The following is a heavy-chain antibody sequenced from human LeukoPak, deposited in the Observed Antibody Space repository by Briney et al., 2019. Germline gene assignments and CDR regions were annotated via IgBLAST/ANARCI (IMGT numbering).Heavy chain of an antibody. CDR3: AAPYGYDSSGYYYDYYYGMDV. V-gene: IGHV3-21*01. Sequence: RGSLRLSCAASGFTFSSYSMNWVRQDPGKGLEWVSSISISSSYIYYADSVKGRFSISRDNAKNSLYLKMNSLRAEDTAVYYCAAPYGYDSSGYYYDYYYGMDVWGQGTTVTVSS. D-gene: IGHD3-22*01. CDR2: ISISSSYI. CDR1: GFTFSSYS. J-gene: IGHJ6*02.